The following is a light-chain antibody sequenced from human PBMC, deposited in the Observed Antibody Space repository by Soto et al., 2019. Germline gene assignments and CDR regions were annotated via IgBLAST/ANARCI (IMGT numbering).Light chain of an antibody. V-gene: IGKV3-11*01. CDR3: QQRTFWPAT. J-gene: IGKJ1*01. Sequence: EIVLTQSPATLSLSPGERATLSCRASQSVGKFLAWYRQTPGQAPRLLIFDASTRAPGIPARFSGSGSGTEFTLPISSRAPEDFAVYYCQQRTFWPATFGQGTRVEI. CDR1: QSVGKF. CDR2: DAS.